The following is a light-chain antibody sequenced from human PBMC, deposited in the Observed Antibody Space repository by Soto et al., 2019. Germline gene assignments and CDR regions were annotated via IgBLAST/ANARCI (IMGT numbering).Light chain of an antibody. V-gene: IGKV1-39*01. CDR3: QLSDSGWT. Sequence: DIQMTQSPSSLSASIGDSVTITCRASQSISSYLNWYQQRPGKAPNLLIYAASTLQSGVPSRFIGSGSGTDFTLTISSLQPEDFATYYCQLSDSGWTFGQGTKGDIK. J-gene: IGKJ1*01. CDR2: AAS. CDR1: QSISSY.